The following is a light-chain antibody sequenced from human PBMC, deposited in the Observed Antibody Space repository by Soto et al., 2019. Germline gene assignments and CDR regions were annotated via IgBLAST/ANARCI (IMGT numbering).Light chain of an antibody. J-gene: IGLJ1*01. CDR3: SSYTSSSTLPYA. CDR1: SSYVAGYNY. V-gene: IGLV2-14*01. Sequence: QSVLTQTASVSGSPGQPNTISCTGTSSYVAGYNYVSGYEHHPGKAPKLMIYEVSNRPSGISNRFSGSKFGNTASLTISGFQAEDEADYYCSSYTSSSTLPYAFGPGTKVTVL. CDR2: EVS.